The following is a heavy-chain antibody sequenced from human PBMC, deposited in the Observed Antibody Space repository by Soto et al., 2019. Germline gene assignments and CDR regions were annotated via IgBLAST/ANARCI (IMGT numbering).Heavy chain of an antibody. J-gene: IGHJ6*02. D-gene: IGHD3-10*01. Sequence: QVQLVESGGGVVQPERSLRLSCAASGFTFSSYAIHWVRQAPGKGLEWVAVISYDGSEKYYADSVKGRFTISRDNSNNTLYLQVNSLRAEDTAVYYCARARSGIHNYYYYGMDVWGQGTTVTVSS. CDR2: ISYDGSEK. CDR3: ARARSGIHNYYYYGMDV. CDR1: GFTFSSYA. V-gene: IGHV3-30-3*01.